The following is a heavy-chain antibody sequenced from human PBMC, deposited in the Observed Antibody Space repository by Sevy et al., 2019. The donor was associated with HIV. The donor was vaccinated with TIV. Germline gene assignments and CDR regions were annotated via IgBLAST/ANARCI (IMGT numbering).Heavy chain of an antibody. J-gene: IGHJ3*02. D-gene: IGHD6-6*01. V-gene: IGHV4-39*01. Sequence: SETLSLTCTVSGGSISSSSYYWGWIRQPPGKGLEWIGSIYYSGSTYYNPSLKSRVTISVDTSKNQFSLKLSSVTAADTAVYYCARLGYSSSSGDDAFDIWGQRTMATVSS. CDR1: GGSISSSSYY. CDR3: ARLGYSSSSGDDAFDI. CDR2: IYYSGST.